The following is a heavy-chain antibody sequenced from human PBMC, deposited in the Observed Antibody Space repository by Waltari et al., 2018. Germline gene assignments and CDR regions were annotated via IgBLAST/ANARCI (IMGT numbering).Heavy chain of an antibody. CDR2: ISDRGGNI. CDR3: AKCSSATCHNSDY. J-gene: IGHJ4*02. Sequence: DVHLLYSGGVLVQPGGSLRLPCAASGFTSSTYAMTWVRQVPGKGLEWVSIISDRGGNIWYAGSVKGRFTISRDNSKNTLFLQMNSLRAEDTALYYGAKCSSATCHNSDYWGQGTLVTVSS. CDR1: GFTSSTYA. D-gene: IGHD2-2*02. V-gene: IGHV3-23*01.